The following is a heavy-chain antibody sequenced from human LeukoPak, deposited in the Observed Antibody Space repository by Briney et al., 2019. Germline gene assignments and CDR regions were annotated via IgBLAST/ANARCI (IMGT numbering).Heavy chain of an antibody. CDR2: IYHTGST. V-gene: IGHV4-38-2*01. CDR3: ARAGWIITSGIDY. CDR1: GYSISRGYY. Sequence: SETLSLTCGVSGYSISRGYYWAWIRQPPGKGLEGIGTIYHTGSTYYTPSLGSRVTISVDTSKNEFSLNLNSVTAADTAVYYCARAGWIITSGIDYWGQGALVTVSS. D-gene: IGHD3-10*01. J-gene: IGHJ4*02.